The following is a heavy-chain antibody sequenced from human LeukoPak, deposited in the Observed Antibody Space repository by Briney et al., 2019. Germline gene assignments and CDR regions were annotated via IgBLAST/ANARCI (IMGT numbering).Heavy chain of an antibody. D-gene: IGHD1-26*01. J-gene: IGHJ6*03. CDR3: ARMGGSPYYYYMDV. CDR2: ISSSSSYI. CDR1: GFTFSSYS. V-gene: IGHV3-21*01. Sequence: PGGSLRLSCAASGFTFSSYSMNWVRQAPGKGLEWVSSISSSSSYIYYADSVKGRFTISRDNAKNSLYLQMNSLRAEDAAVYYCARMGGSPYYYYMDVWGKGTTVTVSS.